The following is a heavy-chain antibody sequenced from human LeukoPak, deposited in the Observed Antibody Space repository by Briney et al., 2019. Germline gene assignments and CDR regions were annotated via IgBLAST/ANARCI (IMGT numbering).Heavy chain of an antibody. J-gene: IGHJ5*02. CDR1: GFTFSSYE. D-gene: IGHD6-19*01. Sequence: GGSLRLSCAASGFTFSSYEVNWVRQAPGKGLQWVSYISGGGSTTYYADSVKGRFIISRDNAKNSLYLQMNSLRGEDTAVYYCARDPWIAVTGSGGFDPWGQGTLVTVSS. CDR2: ISGGGSTT. CDR3: ARDPWIAVTGSGGFDP. V-gene: IGHV3-48*03.